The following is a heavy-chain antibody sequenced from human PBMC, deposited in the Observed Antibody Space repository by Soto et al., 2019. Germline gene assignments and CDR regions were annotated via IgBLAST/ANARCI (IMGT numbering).Heavy chain of an antibody. Sequence: PGGSLRLSCAASGFTFSSYGMSWVRQAPGKGLEWVSIISSRSSNIYYADSVKGRFTISRDNAKDSLYLQMNSLRAEDTAVYYCARGPHDYGDYYFDFWGQGTLVTVAS. D-gene: IGHD4-17*01. V-gene: IGHV3-21*01. CDR2: ISSRSSNI. CDR1: GFTFSSYG. J-gene: IGHJ4*02. CDR3: ARGPHDYGDYYFDF.